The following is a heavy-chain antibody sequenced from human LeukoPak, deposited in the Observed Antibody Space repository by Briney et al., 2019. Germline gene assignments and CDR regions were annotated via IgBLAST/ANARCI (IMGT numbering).Heavy chain of an antibody. D-gene: IGHD6-6*01. V-gene: IGHV3-23*01. CDR3: AKDLSVAARPLAADY. CDR2: ISGSGGST. J-gene: IGHJ4*02. Sequence: GGSLRLSCAASGFSFSSYAMSWVRQAPGKGLEWVSAISGSGGSTYYADSVKGRFTISRDNSKNTLYLQMNSLRAEDTAVYYCAKDLSVAARPLAADYWGQGTLVTVSS. CDR1: GFSFSSYA.